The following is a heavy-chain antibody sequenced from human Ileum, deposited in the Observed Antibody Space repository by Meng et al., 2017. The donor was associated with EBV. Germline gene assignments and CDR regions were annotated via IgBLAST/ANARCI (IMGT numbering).Heavy chain of an antibody. V-gene: IGHV4-61*01. J-gene: IGHJ4*02. CDR1: GGSVSSAHSF. Sequence: QAPLQESGPGLVTPSETLSLTCTVSGGSVSSAHSFWTWIRQPPGKGLEWIGYMSYSGSTNYSPPLESRVTISVDTSKNQFSLKLSSVTAADTAVYYCAGDPRSGSPHWGQGTLVTVAS. CDR2: MSYSGST. D-gene: IGHD1-26*01. CDR3: AGDPRSGSPH.